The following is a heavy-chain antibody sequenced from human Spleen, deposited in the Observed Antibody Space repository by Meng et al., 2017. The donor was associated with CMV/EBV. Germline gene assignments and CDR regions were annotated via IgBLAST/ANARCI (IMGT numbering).Heavy chain of an antibody. CDR1: GFIVSRNY. CDR2: IYGGDST. J-gene: IGHJ3*01. V-gene: IGHV3-53*01. CDR3: AKGGFHPFDAFDV. Sequence: GESLKISCVASGFIVSRNYMTWVRQAPGKGPEWVSLIYGGDSTYYADSVKGRFTISSDNSKNILYLQMNSLAAEDTAVYYCAKGGFHPFDAFDVWGQGTVVTVSS. D-gene: IGHD3-10*01.